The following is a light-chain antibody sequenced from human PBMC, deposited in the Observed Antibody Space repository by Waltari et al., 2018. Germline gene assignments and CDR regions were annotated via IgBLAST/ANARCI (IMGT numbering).Light chain of an antibody. V-gene: IGLV3-25*03. CDR2: KDS. CDR3: QSTDASETFV. CDR1: ILSKES. J-gene: IGLJ1*01. Sequence: SDELTQPPSVSVSPGQTARIPCSGEILSKESAYWYHHKPGQAPVLVIYKDSERPSGIPDRFSGSSSGTTVTLTISAVQAEDEAAYYCQSTDASETFVFGTGTTVTVL.